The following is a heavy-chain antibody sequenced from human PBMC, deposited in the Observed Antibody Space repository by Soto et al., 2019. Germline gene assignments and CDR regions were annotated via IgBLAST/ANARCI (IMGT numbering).Heavy chain of an antibody. J-gene: IGHJ5*02. Sequence: QVQLVQSGAEVKKPGSSVKVSCKASGGTFSSYAISWVRQAPGQGLEWMGGIIPIFGTANYAQKFQGRVTITADESTSTAYVELSSLRSEDTAVYYCARDPAAIFGVVKGWFDPWGQGTLVTVSS. CDR3: ARDPAAIFGVVKGWFDP. V-gene: IGHV1-69*12. CDR2: IIPIFGTA. CDR1: GGTFSSYA. D-gene: IGHD3-3*01.